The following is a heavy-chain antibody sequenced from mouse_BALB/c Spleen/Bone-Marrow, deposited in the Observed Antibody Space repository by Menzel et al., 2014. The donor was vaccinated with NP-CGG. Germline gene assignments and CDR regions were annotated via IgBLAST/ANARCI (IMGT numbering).Heavy chain of an antibody. CDR1: GYSITSGYG. V-gene: IGHV3-1*02. J-gene: IGHJ2*01. CDR2: IHYSGST. Sequence: EVQVVESGPDLVKPSQSLSLTCTVAGYSITSGYGWHWIRQFPGNKLEWMGYIHYSGSTNYNPSLQSRISITRDTSKNQFFLQLNSVTTEDTATYYCVRETTVVADFDYWGQGTTLTVSS. D-gene: IGHD1-1*01. CDR3: VRETTVVADFDY.